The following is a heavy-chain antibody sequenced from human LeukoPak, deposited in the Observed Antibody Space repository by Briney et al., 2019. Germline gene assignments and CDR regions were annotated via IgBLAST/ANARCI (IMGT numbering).Heavy chain of an antibody. CDR1: GYTFTSHY. Sequence: ASVRVSCRASGYTFTSHYMHWVRQAPGQGREWMGVINPTGSTTTYTKKLQGRVIITRDTSTNTDYMELSNLRSEDTAVYYCARDNSVGDIAWWFDPWGQGTLVTVSS. V-gene: IGHV1-46*04. D-gene: IGHD3-10*01. J-gene: IGHJ5*02. CDR3: ARDNSVGDIAWWFDP. CDR2: INPTGSTT.